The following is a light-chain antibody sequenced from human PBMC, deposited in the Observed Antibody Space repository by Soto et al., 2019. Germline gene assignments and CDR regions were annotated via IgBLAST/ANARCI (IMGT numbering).Light chain of an antibody. V-gene: IGKV3-20*01. CDR2: GAS. CDR3: QQYGISPVT. J-gene: IGKJ2*01. Sequence: EIVLTQSPGTLSLSPGERATLSCRASQSVSSSYLAWYQQKPGQAPRLLIYGASSRATGIPDRFNGSGSGTEFTLTISRLEPEDFAVYYCQQYGISPVTFGQGTKLEIK. CDR1: QSVSSSY.